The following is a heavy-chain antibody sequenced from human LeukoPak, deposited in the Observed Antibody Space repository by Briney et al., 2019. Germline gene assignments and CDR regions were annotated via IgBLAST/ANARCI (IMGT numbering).Heavy chain of an antibody. CDR3: ARDLGAMVRGVTPDAFDI. V-gene: IGHV4-4*07. D-gene: IGHD3-10*01. CDR1: GGSISSYY. J-gene: IGHJ3*02. CDR2: IYTSGST. Sequence: PSETLSLTCTVSGGSISSYYWSWIRQPAGKGLEWIGRIYTSGSTNYNPSLKSRVTMSVDTSKNQFSLKLSSVTAADTAVYYCARDLGAMVRGVTPDAFDIWGQGTMVTASS.